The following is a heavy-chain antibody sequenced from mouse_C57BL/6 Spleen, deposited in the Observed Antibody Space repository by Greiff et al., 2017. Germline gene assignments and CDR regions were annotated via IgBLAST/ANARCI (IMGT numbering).Heavy chain of an antibody. V-gene: IGHV1-42*01. J-gene: IGHJ4*01. D-gene: IGHD2-2*01. CDR1: GYSFTGYY. CDR3: AVFYGYDATGYAMDY. Sequence: VQLKQSGPELVKPGASVKISCKASGYSFTGYYMNWVKQSPEKSLEWIGEINPSTGGTTYNQKFKAKATLTVDKSSSTAYMQLKSLTSEDSAVYYCAVFYGYDATGYAMDYWGQGTSVTVSS. CDR2: INPSTGGT.